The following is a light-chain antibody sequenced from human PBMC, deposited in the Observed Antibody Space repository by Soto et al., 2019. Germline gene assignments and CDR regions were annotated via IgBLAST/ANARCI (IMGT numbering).Light chain of an antibody. CDR2: GAS. V-gene: IGKV3-15*01. CDR3: QQYSDWPPLT. CDR1: RNVGRD. J-gene: IGKJ4*01. Sequence: EIVMTQSPDTLSVSPGDRATLSCRASRNVGRDLAWYHQPPGQAPKLLIFGASIRATGIPARFSGSGSGTSFTLTISSLQSGDFGIYYCQQYSDWPPLTFGGGTKVGIK.